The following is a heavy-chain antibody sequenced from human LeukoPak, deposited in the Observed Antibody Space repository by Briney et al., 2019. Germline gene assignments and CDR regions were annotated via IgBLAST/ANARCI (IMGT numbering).Heavy chain of an antibody. J-gene: IGHJ6*04. CDR1: VGTLRGYT. CDR2: IIPIFGTA. V-gene: IGHV1-69*01. CDR3: ARLLEEAYHYGMDV. Sequence: SLKVSSEPSVGTLRGYTISSVRPTPGQRLEWMGGIIPIFGTANSTQKFQGRVTITADESTSTAYMELSSLRSEDTAVYYCARLLEEAYHYGMDVWGKGTTVTVSS.